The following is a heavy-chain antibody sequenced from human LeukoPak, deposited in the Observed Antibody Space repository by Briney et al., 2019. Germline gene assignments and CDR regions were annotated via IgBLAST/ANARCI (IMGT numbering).Heavy chain of an antibody. Sequence: GGSLRLSCAASGFTFSSYGMHWVRQAPGQGLEWMGWINPNSGGTNYAQKFQGRVTMTRDTSISTAYMELSRLRSDDAAVYYCARGVGATDIDYWGQGTLVTVSS. CDR2: INPNSGGT. CDR3: ARGVGATDIDY. CDR1: GFTFSSYG. J-gene: IGHJ4*02. V-gene: IGHV1-2*02. D-gene: IGHD1-26*01.